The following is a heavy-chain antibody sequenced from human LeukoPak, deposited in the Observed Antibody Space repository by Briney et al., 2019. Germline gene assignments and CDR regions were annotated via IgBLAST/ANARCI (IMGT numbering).Heavy chain of an antibody. V-gene: IGHV4-34*01. CDR3: ARDVVVPAAIAFWYFDL. D-gene: IGHD2-2*01. CDR1: GGSFSGNY. CDR2: INHSGST. Sequence: PSETLSLTCAVYGGSFSGNYWSWMRQPPGKGLEWIGEINHSGSTNYNPSLKSRVTISVDTSKNQFSLKLSSVTAADTAVYYCARDVVVPAAIAFWYFDLWGRGTLVTVSS. J-gene: IGHJ2*01.